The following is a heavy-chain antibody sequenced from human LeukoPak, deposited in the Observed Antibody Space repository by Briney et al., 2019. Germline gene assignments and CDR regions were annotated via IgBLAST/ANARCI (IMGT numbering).Heavy chain of an antibody. V-gene: IGHV4-61*02. CDR2: IYTSGST. CDR3: ASFMTTVTTSGIY. CDR1: GGSISSSSCY. J-gene: IGHJ4*02. Sequence: SETLSLTCTVSGGSISSSSCYWSWIRQPAGKGLEWIGRIYTSGSTNYNPSLKSRVTMSVDTSKNQFSLKLSSVTAADTAVYYCASFMTTVTTSGIYWGQGTLVTVSS. D-gene: IGHD4-17*01.